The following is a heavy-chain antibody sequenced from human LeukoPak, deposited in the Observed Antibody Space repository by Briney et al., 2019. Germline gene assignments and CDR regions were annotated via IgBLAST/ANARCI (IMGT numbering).Heavy chain of an antibody. D-gene: IGHD2-8*02. CDR1: GFTFSSYG. V-gene: IGHV3-74*01. J-gene: IGHJ4*02. CDR3: ARTNLVAEPFDY. CDR2: INSDGSST. Sequence: PGGSLRLSCAASGFTFSSYGMHWVRQAPGKGLVWVSRINSDGSSTSYADSVKGRFTISRDNAKNTLYLQMNSLRAEDTAVYYCARTNLVAEPFDYWGQGTLVTVSS.